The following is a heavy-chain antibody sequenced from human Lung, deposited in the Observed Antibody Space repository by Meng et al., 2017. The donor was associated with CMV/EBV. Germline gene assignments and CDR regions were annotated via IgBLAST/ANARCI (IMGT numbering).Heavy chain of an antibody. CDR3: ARDRVPAAFRDYGMAV. J-gene: IGHJ6*02. D-gene: IGHD2-2*01. V-gene: IGHV1-2*02. Sequence: SVXVSXXASGYTFTGYYMHWVRQAPGQGLEWMGWINHNSGGTNYAQKFQGRVTMARDTSISTAYMELSRLRSDDTAVYYCARDRVPAAFRDYGMAVWGQGTTVTVSS. CDR1: GYTFTGYY. CDR2: INHNSGGT.